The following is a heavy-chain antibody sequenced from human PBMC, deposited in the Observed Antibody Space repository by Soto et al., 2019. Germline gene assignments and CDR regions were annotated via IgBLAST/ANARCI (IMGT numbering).Heavy chain of an antibody. J-gene: IGHJ4*02. D-gene: IGHD3-16*01. Sequence: QVQLVESGGGVVQPGTSLRLSCVGSGFTFRSYVIHWVRQAPGKGLAWVALTSYDGSNNFYGDSVKGRFTISRHNSRNTVELQMDSLRFEDTALYYCARWGTTWGLDVWGQGTLVSVSS. CDR3: ARWGTTWGLDV. CDR2: TSYDGSNN. V-gene: IGHV3-33*05. CDR1: GFTFRSYV.